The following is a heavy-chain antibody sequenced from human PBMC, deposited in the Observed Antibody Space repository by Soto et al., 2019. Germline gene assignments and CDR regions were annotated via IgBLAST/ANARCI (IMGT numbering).Heavy chain of an antibody. CDR3: ARGGCSCVYCFTRWAFVI. CDR2: INHSGST. Sequence: QVQLQQWGAGLLTPSETLSLTCAVSGGSFSGYYWTWIRQTPGKGLEWIGEINHSGSTNYEPTLKSRVSISADTAKKQFSLNLTSGTAGDTAGYYCARGGCSCVYCFTRWAFVIWGQGTGVTVSS. CDR1: GGSFSGYY. D-gene: IGHD2-15*01. V-gene: IGHV4-34*01. J-gene: IGHJ3*02.